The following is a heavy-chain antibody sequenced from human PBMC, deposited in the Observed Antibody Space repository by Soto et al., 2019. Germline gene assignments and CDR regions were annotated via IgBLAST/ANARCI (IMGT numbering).Heavy chain of an antibody. CDR3: ARDSTIFGVVITGYYYYGMDV. D-gene: IGHD3-3*01. CDR2: IWYDGSNK. V-gene: IGHV3-33*01. J-gene: IGHJ6*02. Sequence: PGGSLRLSCAASGFTFSSYGMHWVRQAPGKGLEWVAVIWYDGSNKYYADSVKGRFTISRDNSKNTLYLQMNSLRAEDTAVYYCARDSTIFGVVITGYYYYGMDVWGQGTTGTVSS. CDR1: GFTFSSYG.